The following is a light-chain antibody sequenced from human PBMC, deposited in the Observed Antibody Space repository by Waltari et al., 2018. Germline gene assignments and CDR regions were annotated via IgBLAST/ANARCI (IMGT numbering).Light chain of an antibody. CDR1: SNIGAGYE. CDR3: QSFDSSLNGYV. Sequence: SNIGAGYEVPWYQQLPGAAPKLLIYGNNNRPSGVPDRFSASKSGTSVSLAITGLQTDDEADYYCQSFDSSLNGYVFGTGTQVTVL. J-gene: IGLJ1*01. V-gene: IGLV1-40*01. CDR2: GNN.